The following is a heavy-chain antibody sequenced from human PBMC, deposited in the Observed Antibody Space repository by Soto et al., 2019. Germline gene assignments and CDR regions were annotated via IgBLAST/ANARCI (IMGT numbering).Heavy chain of an antibody. CDR1: GGAFHSSA. D-gene: IGHD1-1*01. Sequence: QVQLVQSGAEVNKPGSSVKVSCKVSGGAFHSSALNWVRQPPGQVLEWIGGIIPMSDSANYAQEFQSRVRIIVDISTTTGNIEVRSLRSEDTDVYYCALALNWTYQLSGHWGQGTLVTVSS. V-gene: IGHV1-69*06. CDR3: ALALNWTYQLSGH. CDR2: IIPMSDSA. J-gene: IGHJ4*02.